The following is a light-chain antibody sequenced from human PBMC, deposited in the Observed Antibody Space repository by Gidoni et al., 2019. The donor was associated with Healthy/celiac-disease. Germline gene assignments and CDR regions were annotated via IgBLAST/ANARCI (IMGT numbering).Light chain of an antibody. CDR2: DAS. CDR1: QDISNY. V-gene: IGKV1-33*01. CDR3: QQYDNLPFT. Sequence: DIQMTQSPSSLSASVGDRVTITCQASQDISNYLNWYQQKPGKAPKLLIYDASNLEKGVPSRFSGSGSGTDFTFTISSLQPEDIATYYCQQYDNLPFTFGPXTKVDIK. J-gene: IGKJ3*01.